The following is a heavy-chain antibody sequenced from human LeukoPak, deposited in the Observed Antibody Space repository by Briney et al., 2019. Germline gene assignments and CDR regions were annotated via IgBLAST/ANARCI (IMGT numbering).Heavy chain of an antibody. Sequence: PGGSLRLSCAASGFTFSNHWMTWVRQAPGKGLEWVANIKQDGSEKNYVDSVKGRFTISRDNAKNSLYLQMNSLRAEDTAVYYCARQSNGWSEGTYWGQGTLVIVTS. V-gene: IGHV3-7*03. CDR3: ARQSNGWSEGTY. D-gene: IGHD6-19*01. J-gene: IGHJ4*02. CDR2: IKQDGSEK. CDR1: GFTFSNHW.